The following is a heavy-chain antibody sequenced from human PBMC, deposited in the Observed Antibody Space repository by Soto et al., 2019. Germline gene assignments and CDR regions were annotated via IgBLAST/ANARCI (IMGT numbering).Heavy chain of an antibody. D-gene: IGHD3-10*01. CDR3: VKENGELKWFGESPPKVRYGLDV. J-gene: IGHJ6*02. CDR2: ISYDGTNK. CDR1: GFTFNSYG. Sequence: QMLLVESGGGVVQPGRSLRLSCAASGFTFNSYGIHWVRQAPGKGLQWVALISYDGTNKFYLDSVKGRFTISRDNSKNILYQQMNSLRAEDTAVYYCVKENGELKWFGESPPKVRYGLDVWGQGTTVTVSS. V-gene: IGHV3-30*18.